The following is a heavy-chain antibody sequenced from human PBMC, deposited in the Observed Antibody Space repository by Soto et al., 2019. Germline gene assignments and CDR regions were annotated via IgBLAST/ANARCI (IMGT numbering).Heavy chain of an antibody. CDR1: GFTFSSYN. J-gene: IGHJ4*02. D-gene: IGHD4-4*01. Sequence: EVQLVESGGGLVKPGGSLRLSCAASGFTFSSYNMNWVRQSPGKGLEWVSSISSSSTYIYYADSVRGRFTISRDNAMNSLYLEMNSLRAEDTAVYYCARDPSIFDYLGQGTLVTVSS. CDR3: ARDPSIFDY. CDR2: ISSSSTYI. V-gene: IGHV3-21*01.